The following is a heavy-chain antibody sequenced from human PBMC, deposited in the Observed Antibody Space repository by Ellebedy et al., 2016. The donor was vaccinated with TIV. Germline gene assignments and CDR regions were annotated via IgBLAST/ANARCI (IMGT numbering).Heavy chain of an antibody. CDR3: AKGWLGAGAGTDFDY. D-gene: IGHD6-13*01. Sequence: GGSLRLXXAASGLTFSSFAIHWVRQAPGKGLEWVAVISDDGSNKYYIDSVKGRFTFSRDNSKNTLYLQMNSLRAEDTAVYYCAKGWLGAGAGTDFDYWGRGTLVTVSS. V-gene: IGHV3-30*04. J-gene: IGHJ4*02. CDR2: ISDDGSNK. CDR1: GLTFSSFA.